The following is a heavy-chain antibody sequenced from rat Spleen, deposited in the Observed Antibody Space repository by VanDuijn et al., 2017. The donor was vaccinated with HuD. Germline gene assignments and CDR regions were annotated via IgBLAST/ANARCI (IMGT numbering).Heavy chain of an antibody. CDR1: GFTFSDYY. D-gene: IGHD1-2*01. J-gene: IGHJ3*01. V-gene: IGHV5-22*01. Sequence: EVQLVEAGGGLVQPGRSLKLSCAASGFTFSDYYMAWARQAPKKGLEWVASISYEGSGTYYGDSVKGRFTISRDNAKSTLYLQMNSLRSEDTATYYCTGDSSYIYSNWFAYWGQGTLVTVSS. CDR3: TGDSSYIYSNWFAY. CDR2: ISYEGSGT.